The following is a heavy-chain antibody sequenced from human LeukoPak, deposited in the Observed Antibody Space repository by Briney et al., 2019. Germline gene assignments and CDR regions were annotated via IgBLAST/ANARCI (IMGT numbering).Heavy chain of an antibody. J-gene: IGHJ4*02. V-gene: IGHV4-61*02. D-gene: IGHD5-12*01. Sequence: SETLSLTCTVSGGSISSGSYYWSWIRQPAGKGLEWIGRIYTSGSTNYSPSLKSRVTISVDTSKNQFSLKLSSVTAADTAVYYCAREGGYDQPWAYWGQGTLVTVSS. CDR3: AREGGYDQPWAY. CDR2: IYTSGST. CDR1: GGSISSGSYY.